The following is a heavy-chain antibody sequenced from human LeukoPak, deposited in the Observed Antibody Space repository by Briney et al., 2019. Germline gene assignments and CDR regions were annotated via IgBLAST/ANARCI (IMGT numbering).Heavy chain of an antibody. CDR3: AKAIVATFGYYMDV. J-gene: IGHJ6*03. V-gene: IGHV3-23*01. Sequence: PGGTLRLSCAASGFTFSRYGMNWVRQTPGKGLEWVATISGSGYTTYYADSVKGRLTISRDNAKNSLYLQMNSLRAEDTALYYCAKAIVATFGYYMDVWGKGTTVTISS. CDR2: ISGSGYTT. CDR1: GFTFSRYG. D-gene: IGHD5-12*01.